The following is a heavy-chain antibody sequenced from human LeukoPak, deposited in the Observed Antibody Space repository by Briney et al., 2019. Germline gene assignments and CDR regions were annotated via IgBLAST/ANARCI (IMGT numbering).Heavy chain of an antibody. J-gene: IGHJ4*02. CDR2: IIPIFGTA. D-gene: IGHD1-26*01. Sequence: GASVKVSCKASGGTFISYAISWVRQAPGQGLEWMGGIIPIFGTANYAQKFQGRVTITADESTSTAYMELSSLRSEDTAVYYCARAPEYSGSHGFFDYWGQGTLVTVSS. CDR3: ARAPEYSGSHGFFDY. V-gene: IGHV1-69*13. CDR1: GGTFISYA.